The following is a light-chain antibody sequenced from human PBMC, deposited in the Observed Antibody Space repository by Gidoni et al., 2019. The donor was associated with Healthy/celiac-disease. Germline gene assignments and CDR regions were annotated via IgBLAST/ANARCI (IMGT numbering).Light chain of an antibody. V-gene: IGLV1-47*01. J-gene: IGLJ3*02. CDR2: RNN. CDR1: SSNIGSNC. Sequence: QSVLTQPPSASGTPGQRVTISCSGSSSNIGSNCVYWYQQLPGTAPKPLIYRNNQRPSGVPDRFSGSKSGTSASLAISGLRSEDEADYYCAAWDDSLSGSWVFGGGTKLTVL. CDR3: AAWDDSLSGSWV.